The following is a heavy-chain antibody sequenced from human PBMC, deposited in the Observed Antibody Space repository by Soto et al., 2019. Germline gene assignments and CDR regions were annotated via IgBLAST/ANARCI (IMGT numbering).Heavy chain of an antibody. CDR1: GGSFSGYY. CDR3: ARGGAGAGGWFDP. J-gene: IGHJ5*02. CDR2: INHRGST. V-gene: IGHV4-34*01. D-gene: IGHD6-19*01. Sequence: QVQLQQWGAGLLKPSETLSLTCAVYGGSFSGYYWSWIRQPPGKGLEWIGEINHRGSTNYNPSLKSRVTISGDMSKNQFSLKLSSVTAADTAVYYCARGGAGAGGWFDPWGQGTLVTVSS.